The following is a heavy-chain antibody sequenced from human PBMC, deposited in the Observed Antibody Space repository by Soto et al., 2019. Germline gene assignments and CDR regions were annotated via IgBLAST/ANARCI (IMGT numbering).Heavy chain of an antibody. Sequence: EVQLLESGGGLVQPGGSLRLSCAASGFTFSSYAMSWVRQSPGKGLEWVSAITGSGGSTYYADSVKGRFTISRDNSMNKRSLQMNSLRDEDTAVYYCASAAREYYYYGMDVWGQGTTVTVSS. J-gene: IGHJ6*02. CDR2: ITGSGGST. CDR1: GFTFSSYA. CDR3: ASAAREYYYYGMDV. V-gene: IGHV3-23*01.